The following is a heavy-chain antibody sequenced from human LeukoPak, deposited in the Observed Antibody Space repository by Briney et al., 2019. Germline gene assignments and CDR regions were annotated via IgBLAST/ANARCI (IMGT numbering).Heavy chain of an antibody. D-gene: IGHD3-16*01. J-gene: IGHJ4*02. CDR3: ASKGKLSDYVNFDY. Sequence: GGSLRLSCAASGFTFSSYAMHWVRQAPGKGLEWVAVISYDGSNKYYADSVKGRFTISRDNSKNTLYLQMNSLRAEDTAVYYCASKGKLSDYVNFDYWYQGTLVTVSS. CDR2: ISYDGSNK. V-gene: IGHV3-30*04. CDR1: GFTFSSYA.